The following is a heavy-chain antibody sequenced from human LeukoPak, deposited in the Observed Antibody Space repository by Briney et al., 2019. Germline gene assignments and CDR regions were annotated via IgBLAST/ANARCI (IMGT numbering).Heavy chain of an antibody. J-gene: IGHJ4*02. CDR3: ARDTGTVVDY. Sequence: PSETLSLTCTVSGGSISTYYWSWIRQPPGKGLEWIGYIYYSGSTNYNPSLKSRVTTSVDTSKNQFSLKLSSVTAADTAVYYCARDTGTVVDYWGQGTLVTVSS. CDR2: IYYSGST. CDR1: GGSISTYY. D-gene: IGHD4-23*01. V-gene: IGHV4-59*01.